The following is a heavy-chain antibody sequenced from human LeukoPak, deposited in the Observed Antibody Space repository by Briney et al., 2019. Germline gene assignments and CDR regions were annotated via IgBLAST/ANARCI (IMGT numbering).Heavy chain of an antibody. CDR3: TRWPVGAVH. D-gene: IGHD1-26*01. CDR1: GFTFGDYA. V-gene: IGHV3-49*04. CDR2: IRSKAYGGTT. Sequence: PGGSLRLSCTASGFTFGDYAMSWVRQAPGKALEWVGFIRSKAYGGTTEYAASVKGRFTISRDDSKSIAYLQMNSLKTEDTAVYYCTRWPVGAVHWGQGTLVTVSS. J-gene: IGHJ4*02.